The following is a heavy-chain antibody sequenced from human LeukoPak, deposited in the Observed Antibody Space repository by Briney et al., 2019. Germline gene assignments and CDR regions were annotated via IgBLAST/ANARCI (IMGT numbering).Heavy chain of an antibody. Sequence: SETLSLTCTVSGDSISSTSYYWSWIRQPAGKGLEWIGRIYTSGSSDYNPSLKSRVTISVDTSKNHFSLKLSSVTAADTAVYYCARGGEYCSSTSCYYDSWGQGTLVTVSS. V-gene: IGHV4-61*02. J-gene: IGHJ4*02. CDR1: GDSISSTSYY. CDR3: ARGGEYCSSTSCYYDS. D-gene: IGHD2-2*01. CDR2: IYTSGSS.